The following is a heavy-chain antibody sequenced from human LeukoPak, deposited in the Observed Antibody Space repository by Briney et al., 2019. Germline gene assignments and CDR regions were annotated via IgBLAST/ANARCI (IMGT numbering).Heavy chain of an antibody. CDR1: GGTFSSYA. CDR3: VAALRGYSGYVRPGDYYYMDV. Sequence: GASVKVSCKASGGTFSSYAISWVRQAPGQGLEWMGGIIPIFGTANYAQKFQGRVTITTDESTSTAYMELSSLRSEDTAVYYCVAALRGYSGYVRPGDYYYMDVWGKGTTVTVSS. CDR2: IIPIFGTA. V-gene: IGHV1-69*05. J-gene: IGHJ6*03. D-gene: IGHD5-12*01.